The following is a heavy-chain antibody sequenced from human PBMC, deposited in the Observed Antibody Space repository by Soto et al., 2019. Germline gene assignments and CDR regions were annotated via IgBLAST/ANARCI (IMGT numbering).Heavy chain of an antibody. J-gene: IGHJ4*02. CDR2: ISYDGSNK. CDR3: ARDYMY. D-gene: IGHD3-10*01. Sequence: LRLSCAASGFTFSSYAMHWVRQAPGKGLEWVAVISYDGSNKYYADSVKGRFTISRDNSKNTLYLQMNSLRAEDTAVYYCARDYMYWGQGTLVTVSS. CDR1: GFTFSSYA. V-gene: IGHV3-30-3*01.